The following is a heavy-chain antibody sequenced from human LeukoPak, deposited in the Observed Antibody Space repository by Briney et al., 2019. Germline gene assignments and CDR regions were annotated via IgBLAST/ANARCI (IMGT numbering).Heavy chain of an antibody. CDR1: GFTFSTYS. J-gene: IGHJ1*01. V-gene: IGHV3-21*01. CDR2: ISSSSTYR. CDR3: ARDLTAVTTAYFQH. Sequence: PGESLRLSCAASGFTFSTYSMNWVRQAPGKGLKWVAYISSSSTYRYYADSVKGRFIMSRDNAKNSLYLQVNTLRAEDTAVYYCARDLTAVTTAYFQHWGQGTLVTVSS. D-gene: IGHD4-17*01.